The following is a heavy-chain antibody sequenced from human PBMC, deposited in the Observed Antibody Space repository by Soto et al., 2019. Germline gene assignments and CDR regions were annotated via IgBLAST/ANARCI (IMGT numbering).Heavy chain of an antibody. CDR1: GGTFSSYA. Sequence: QVQLVQSGAEVKKPGSSVKVSCKASGGTFSSYAISWLRQAPGQGLEWMGGIIPIFGTANYAQKFQGRVTITADESTSPASMERSSVRSEDTAVYYCAGSPNYYDSSGYSIQHWGQGTLVTVSS. V-gene: IGHV1-69*12. CDR2: IIPIFGTA. CDR3: AGSPNYYDSSGYSIQH. J-gene: IGHJ1*01. D-gene: IGHD3-22*01.